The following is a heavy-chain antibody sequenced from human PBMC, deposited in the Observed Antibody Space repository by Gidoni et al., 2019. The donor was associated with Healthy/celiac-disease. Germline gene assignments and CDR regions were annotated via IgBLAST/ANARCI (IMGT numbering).Heavy chain of an antibody. V-gene: IGHV3-23*04. Sequence: EVQLVESGGGLVQPGGSLRLSCAASGFTFSSYAMTWVRQAPGMGLEWVSAISGSGGSTYYADSVKGRFTISRDNSKNTLYLQMNSLRAEDTAVYYCAKGAQDIVVVPAGSPPMALDYWGQGTLVTVSS. D-gene: IGHD2-2*01. J-gene: IGHJ4*02. CDR2: ISGSGGST. CDR1: GFTFSSYA. CDR3: AKGAQDIVVVPAGSPPMALDY.